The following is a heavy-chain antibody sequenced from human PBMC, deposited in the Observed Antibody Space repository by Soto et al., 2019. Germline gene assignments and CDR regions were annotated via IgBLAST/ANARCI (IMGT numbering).Heavy chain of an antibody. V-gene: IGHV3-23*01. J-gene: IGHJ4*02. Sequence: EVELLESGGGLVQPGGSLRLSCAVSGFTYSNYVMSWVRQAPGKGLEWVSVISGGGGGTQYADSVKGRFTISRDNSKNTLYLQMNSLRAEDTAVYYCAKDRVVYGDYSDYWGQGTLVTVSS. D-gene: IGHD4-17*01. CDR2: ISGGGGGT. CDR1: GFTYSNYV. CDR3: AKDRVVYGDYSDY.